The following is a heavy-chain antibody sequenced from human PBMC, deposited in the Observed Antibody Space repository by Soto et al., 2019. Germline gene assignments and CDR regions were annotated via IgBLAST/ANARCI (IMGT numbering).Heavy chain of an antibody. D-gene: IGHD2-2*01. Sequence: QVQLQQWGAGLLKPSETLSLTCAVYGGSFSGYYWSWIRQPPGKGLEWIGEINHSGSTNYNPSLKSRVTISVATSKNQFSLKLSSVTAADTAVYYCAIPGCSSTSCYRAGWRWFDPWGQGTLVTVSS. V-gene: IGHV4-34*01. CDR2: INHSGST. J-gene: IGHJ5*02. CDR1: GGSFSGYY. CDR3: AIPGCSSTSCYRAGWRWFDP.